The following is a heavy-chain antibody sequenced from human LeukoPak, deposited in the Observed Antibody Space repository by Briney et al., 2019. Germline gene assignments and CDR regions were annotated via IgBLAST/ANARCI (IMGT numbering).Heavy chain of an antibody. CDR2: INHSGYT. V-gene: IGHV4-34*01. CDR1: GESSFSSYY. J-gene: IGHJ4*02. Sequence: AETLSLTCAVYGESSFSSYYWSWIRQTPGGALEWIGEINHSGYTNYNPSLKSRVTLSIDTSKNQFSLRLNSVTAADTAVYYCSRQVVGNDYWGQGTLVTVSS. CDR3: SRQVVGNDY. D-gene: IGHD3-22*01.